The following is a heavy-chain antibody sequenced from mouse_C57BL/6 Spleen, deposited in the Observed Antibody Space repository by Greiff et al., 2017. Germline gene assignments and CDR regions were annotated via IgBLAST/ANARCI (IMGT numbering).Heavy chain of an antibody. CDR3: ARRPLDY. Sequence: EVQLHQSGPELVKPGASVKISCKASGYTFTDYYMNWVKQSHGKSLEWIGDINPNNGGTSYNQKFKGKATLTVDKSSSTAYMHLRSLTSEDAAVYYCARRPLDYRGQGTTLTGSS. CDR1: GYTFTDYY. CDR2: INPNNGGT. V-gene: IGHV1-26*01. J-gene: IGHJ2*01.